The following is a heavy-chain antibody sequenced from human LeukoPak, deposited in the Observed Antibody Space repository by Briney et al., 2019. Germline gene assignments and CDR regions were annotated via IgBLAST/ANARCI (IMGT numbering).Heavy chain of an antibody. V-gene: IGHV3-23*01. CDR2: ISGSGGST. D-gene: IGHD3-22*01. CDR3: AKGRYYYDSSGTDWFDP. CDR1: GFTFSSYA. J-gene: IGHJ5*02. Sequence: GGSLRLSCAASGFTFSSYAMSWVRQAPGKGLEWVSAISGSGGSTYYADSVKGRFTISRDNSKNTLYLQMNSLRAEDTAVYYCAKGRYYYDSSGTDWFDPWGQGTLVTVSS.